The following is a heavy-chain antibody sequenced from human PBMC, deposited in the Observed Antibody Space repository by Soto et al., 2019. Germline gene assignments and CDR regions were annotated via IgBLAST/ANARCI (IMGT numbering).Heavy chain of an antibody. V-gene: IGHV4-31*03. D-gene: IGHD3-10*01. CDR2: IYYTGST. Sequence: QVQLQESGPGLVKPSQTLSLTCTVSGGSISSGGYYWSWIRQHPGKGLEWIRYIYYTGSTYYNPSLKSRVTMSADTSKNQFSLKLSSVTAADTAVYYCARYGPGMPYYFDYWGQGTLVTVSS. J-gene: IGHJ4*02. CDR1: GGSISSGGYY. CDR3: ARYGPGMPYYFDY.